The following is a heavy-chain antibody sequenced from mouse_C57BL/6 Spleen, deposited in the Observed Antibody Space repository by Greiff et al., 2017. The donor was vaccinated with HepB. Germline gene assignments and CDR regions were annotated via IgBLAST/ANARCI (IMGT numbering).Heavy chain of an antibody. D-gene: IGHD5-1*01. V-gene: IGHV5-4*01. CDR3: ARVPMSTGNWYVDV. Sequence: LVESGGGLVKPGGSLKLSCAASGFTFSSYAMSWVRQTPAKRLEWVATISDGGSYPYYTDNVKGRFTIFRDNAKDNLYLQMSHLKAEDTALYYCARVPMSTGNWYVDVWGKGTTVTVAS. CDR1: GFTFSSYA. CDR2: ISDGGSYP. J-gene: IGHJ1*03.